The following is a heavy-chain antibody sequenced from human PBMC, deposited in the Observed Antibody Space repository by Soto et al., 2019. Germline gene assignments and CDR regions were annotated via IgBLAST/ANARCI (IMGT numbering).Heavy chain of an antibody. V-gene: IGHV4-34*01. CDR1: GGSFSGYY. CDR2: INHSGST. J-gene: IGHJ3*02. D-gene: IGHD3-3*01. Sequence: PSETLSLTCAVYGGSFSGYYWSWIRQPPGKGLEWIGEINHSGSTNYNPSLKSRVTISVDTSKNQFSLKLSSVTAADTAVYYCARGFLRFLEWLPWGAFDIWGQGIMVTVSS. CDR3: ARGFLRFLEWLPWGAFDI.